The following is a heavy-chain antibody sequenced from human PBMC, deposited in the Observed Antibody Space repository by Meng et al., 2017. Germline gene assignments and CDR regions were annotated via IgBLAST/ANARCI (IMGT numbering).Heavy chain of an antibody. CDR2: IVVGSGNT. Sequence: SVKVSCKASGFTFTSSAVQWVRQARGQRLEWIGWIVVGSGNTNYAQKFQERVTTTRDMSTSTAYMELSSLRSEDTAVYYCAADPTYYYDSSGYQPSDYWGQGTLVTVSS. V-gene: IGHV1-58*01. J-gene: IGHJ4*02. D-gene: IGHD3-22*01. CDR1: GFTFTSSA. CDR3: AADPTYYYDSSGYQPSDY.